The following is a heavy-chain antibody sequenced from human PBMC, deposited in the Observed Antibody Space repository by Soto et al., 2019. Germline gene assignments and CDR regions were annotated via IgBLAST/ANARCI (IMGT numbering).Heavy chain of an antibody. CDR3: ARDRTRYYDILTGYTLGSYYYGMDV. J-gene: IGHJ6*02. V-gene: IGHV4-59*01. CDR2: IYYSGST. D-gene: IGHD3-9*01. CDR1: GGSISSYY. Sequence: SETLSLTCTVSGGSISSYYWSWIRQPPGKGLEWIGYIYYSGSTNYNPSLKSRVTISVDTSKNQFSLKLSSVTAADTAVYYCARDRTRYYDILTGYTLGSYYYGMDVWGQGTTVT.